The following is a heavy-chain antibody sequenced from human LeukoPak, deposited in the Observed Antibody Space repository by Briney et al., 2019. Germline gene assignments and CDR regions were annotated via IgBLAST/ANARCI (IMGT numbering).Heavy chain of an antibody. J-gene: IGHJ3*02. CDR2: INHSGST. CDR1: GGSFSGYY. CDR3: ARLGRRAQRAFDI. V-gene: IGHV4-34*01. D-gene: IGHD7-27*01. Sequence: SETLSLTCAVYGGSFSGYYWSWIRQPPGKGLEWIGEINHSGSTNYNPSLKSRVTISVDTSKNQFSLKLSSVTAADTAVYYCARLGRRAQRAFDIWGQGTMVTVSS.